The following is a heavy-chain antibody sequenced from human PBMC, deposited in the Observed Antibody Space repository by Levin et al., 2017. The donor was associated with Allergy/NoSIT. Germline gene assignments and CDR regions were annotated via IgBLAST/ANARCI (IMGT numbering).Heavy chain of an antibody. J-gene: IGHJ5*02. CDR1: GGSISSYY. V-gene: IGHV4-59*01. D-gene: IGHD4-17*01. CDR3: ARMTTVYNWFDP. Sequence: ESLKISCTVSGGSISSYYWSWIRQPPGKGLEWIAYIYYSGSTNYNPSLKSRVTISVDTSKNQFSLKLSSVTAADTAVYYCARMTTVYNWFDPWGQGTLVTVSS. CDR2: IYYSGST.